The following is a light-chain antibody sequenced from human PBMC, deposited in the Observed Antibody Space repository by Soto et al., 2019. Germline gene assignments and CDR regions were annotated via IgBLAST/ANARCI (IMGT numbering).Light chain of an antibody. CDR1: QRVSSSN. CDR2: GAS. Sequence: EIVLTQSPGTLSLSPGERATLSCRAIQRVSSSNLAWYQQKPGQAPRLLIFGASSRATGIPDRFSGSLSGTDFTLTISRLEPEDFAVYYCQLYGTSPSWTFGQGTKVDIK. V-gene: IGKV3-20*01. CDR3: QLYGTSPSWT. J-gene: IGKJ1*01.